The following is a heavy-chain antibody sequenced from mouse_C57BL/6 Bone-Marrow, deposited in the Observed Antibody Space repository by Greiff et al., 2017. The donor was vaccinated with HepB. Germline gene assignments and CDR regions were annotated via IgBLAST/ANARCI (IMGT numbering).Heavy chain of an antibody. V-gene: IGHV1-55*01. CDR3: ARTAHYDYDEGGAMDY. CDR2: IYPGSGST. J-gene: IGHJ4*01. CDR1: GYTFTSYW. D-gene: IGHD2-4*01. Sequence: QVHVKQPGAELVKPGASVKMSCKASGYTFTSYWITWVKQRPGQGLEWIGDIYPGSGSTNYNEKFKSKATLTVDTSSSTAYMQLSSLTSEDSAVYYCARTAHYDYDEGGAMDYWGQGTSVTVSS.